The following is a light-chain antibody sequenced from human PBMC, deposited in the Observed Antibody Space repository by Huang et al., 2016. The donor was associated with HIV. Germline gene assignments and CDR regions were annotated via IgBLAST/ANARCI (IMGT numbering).Light chain of an antibody. CDR2: WAS. CDR3: QQYSITPRVT. Sequence: DIVMTQSQDSLAVSLGERDTINCKSSQSVLYSSNNKNYLAWYQQKPGQPPKLFIYWASTRESLVPYPSSGSGSRTALPLTVSSLQAEDVAVYSCQQYSITPRVTLGGGTKVEI. CDR1: QSVLYSSNNKNY. V-gene: IGKV4-1*01. J-gene: IGKJ4*01.